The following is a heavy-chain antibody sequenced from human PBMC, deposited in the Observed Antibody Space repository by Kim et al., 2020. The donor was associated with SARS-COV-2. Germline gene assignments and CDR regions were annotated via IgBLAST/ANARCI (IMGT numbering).Heavy chain of an antibody. V-gene: IGHV3-9*01. Sequence: GGSLRLSCAASGFTFGDYAMHWVRQAPGKGLEWVSGISWNSGSIGYADSVKGRFTISRDNAKNSLYLQMNSLRAEDTALYYCAKAETYYYGSGSWGAFDIWGQGTMVTVSS. CDR2: ISWNSGSI. CDR3: AKAETYYYGSGSWGAFDI. CDR1: GFTFGDYA. D-gene: IGHD3-10*01. J-gene: IGHJ3*02.